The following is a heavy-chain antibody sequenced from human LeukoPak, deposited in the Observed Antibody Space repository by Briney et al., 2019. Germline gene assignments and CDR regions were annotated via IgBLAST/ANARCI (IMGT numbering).Heavy chain of an antibody. CDR1: GGSISSYY. D-gene: IGHD3-10*01. CDR2: IYYSGRT. CDR3: AKSNGYGLVDI. J-gene: IGHJ3*02. Sequence: PSETLSLTCSVSGGSISSYYWNWIRQTPGKGLEWIGYIYYSGRTNYNPSLKGRVTISVDTSKNQFSLTLSSVTTADTAVYYCAKSNGYGLVDIWGQGTMVTVSS. V-gene: IGHV4-59*01.